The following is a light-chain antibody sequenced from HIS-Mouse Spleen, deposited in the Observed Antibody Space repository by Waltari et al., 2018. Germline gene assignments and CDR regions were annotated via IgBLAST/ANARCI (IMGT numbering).Light chain of an antibody. J-gene: IGLJ1*01. V-gene: IGLV2-14*01. CDR3: SSYTSSSTLHV. CDR1: SSDVGGYNY. CDR2: EVS. Sequence: QSALTQPASVSGSPGQSITISCTGTSSDVGGYNYVSWYQHHPGKAPKPMIYEVSNRPSGVSNRFSGSKSGNTASLTISGLQAEDEADYYCSSYTSSSTLHVFGTGTKVTVL.